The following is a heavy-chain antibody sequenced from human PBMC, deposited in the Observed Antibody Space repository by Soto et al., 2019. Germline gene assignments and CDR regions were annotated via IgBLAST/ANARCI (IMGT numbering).Heavy chain of an antibody. V-gene: IGHV3-23*01. CDR2: ISGTGDSS. D-gene: IGHD2-2*01. CDR1: GFTFGSYA. Sequence: EVQLLESGGGLVQPGGSLRLSCAASGFTFGSYAMSWVRQAPGKGLEWVSLISGTGDSSEYANSVKGRFTISRDNSKNMVFLQVDSLRVDDTAVYYCAKDRVIQLLPIWPDPWGQGTLVTVSS. J-gene: IGHJ5*02. CDR3: AKDRVIQLLPIWPDP.